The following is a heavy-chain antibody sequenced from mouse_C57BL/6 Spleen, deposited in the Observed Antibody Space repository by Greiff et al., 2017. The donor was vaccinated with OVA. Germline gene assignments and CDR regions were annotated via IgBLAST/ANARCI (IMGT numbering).Heavy chain of an antibody. CDR3: AREGNYGSSYYFDY. V-gene: IGHV1-82*01. D-gene: IGHD1-1*01. Sequence: VKLMESGPELVKPGASVKISCKASGYAFSSSWMNWVKQRPGKGLEWIGRIYPGDGDTNYNGKFKGKATLTADKSSSTAYMQLSSRTSEDSAVYVCAREGNYGSSYYFDYWGQGTTLTVSS. CDR1: GYAFSSSW. CDR2: IYPGDGDT. J-gene: IGHJ2*01.